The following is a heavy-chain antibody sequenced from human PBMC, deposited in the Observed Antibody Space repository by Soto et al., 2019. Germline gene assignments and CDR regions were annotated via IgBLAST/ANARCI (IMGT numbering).Heavy chain of an antibody. CDR1: GGSISSYY. Sequence: SETLSLTCTVSGGSISSYYWSWIRQPPGKGLEWIGYIYYSGSNNYNPSLKRRVTISVDTSKNQFYQKLSAETAADTAVYYCARNYGPCYTFDYWGQGTLVTSPQ. V-gene: IGHV4-59*08. D-gene: IGHD3-10*01. CDR2: IYYSGSN. CDR3: ARNYGPCYTFDY. J-gene: IGHJ4*02.